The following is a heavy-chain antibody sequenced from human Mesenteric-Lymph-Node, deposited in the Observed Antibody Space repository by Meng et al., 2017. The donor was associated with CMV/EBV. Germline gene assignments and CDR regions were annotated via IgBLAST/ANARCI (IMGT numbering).Heavy chain of an antibody. CDR3: ARDRYDSSGSYFDY. CDR1: AFTFSSYA. D-gene: IGHD3-22*01. Sequence: GESLKISCAASAFTFSSYAMHWVRQAPGKGLEWVSSISGSGGSTDYADSVRGRFTISRDNSKNTLYLQMNSLRAEDKAVFYCARDRYDSSGSYFDYWGQGTLVTVSS. J-gene: IGHJ4*02. V-gene: IGHV3-23*01. CDR2: ISGSGGST.